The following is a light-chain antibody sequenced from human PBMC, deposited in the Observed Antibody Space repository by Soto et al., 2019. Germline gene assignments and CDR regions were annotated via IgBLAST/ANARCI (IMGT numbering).Light chain of an antibody. V-gene: IGKV4-1*01. CDR3: QQYYSTPRT. CDR2: WAS. Sequence: DIVLTQSPDSLAVSLGERATINCKSSQSVSYSSNSNNYLAWYQQKPGQPPKLLIYWASTRQSGVPDRFSGGGAGTDFTLTISSLQAEDVAVYYCQQYYSTPRTFGGGTKVEIK. CDR1: QSVSYSSNSNNY. J-gene: IGKJ4*01.